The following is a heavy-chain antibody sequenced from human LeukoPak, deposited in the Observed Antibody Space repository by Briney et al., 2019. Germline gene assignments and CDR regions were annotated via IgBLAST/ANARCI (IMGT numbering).Heavy chain of an antibody. CDR1: GGTFSSYA. D-gene: IGHD2-15*01. Sequence: SVKVSCKASGGTFSSYAISRVRQAPGQGLEWMGGIIPIFGTANYAQKFQGRVTITADESTSTAYMELSSLRSEDTAVYYCARDRVRYCSGGSCYQFYYWGQGTLVTVSS. CDR2: IIPIFGTA. CDR3: ARDRVRYCSGGSCYQFYY. V-gene: IGHV1-69*13. J-gene: IGHJ4*02.